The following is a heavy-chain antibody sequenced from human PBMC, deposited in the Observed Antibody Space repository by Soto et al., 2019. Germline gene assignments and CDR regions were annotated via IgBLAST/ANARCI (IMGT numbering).Heavy chain of an antibody. CDR3: AKEGGTYYYGSGSYSRRDQFYYSHDLDV. CDR2: ISGSGGST. CDR1: GFTFSSYA. J-gene: IGHJ6*02. V-gene: IGHV3-23*01. D-gene: IGHD3-10*01. Sequence: EVQLLESGGGLVQPGGSLRLSCAASGFTFSSYAMSWVRQAPGKGLEWVSAISGSGGSTYYADSVKGRFTISRDNSKTTLYVQMXXVXAXDTAVYYCAKEGGTYYYGSGSYSRRDQFYYSHDLDVWGQGTTVTVSS.